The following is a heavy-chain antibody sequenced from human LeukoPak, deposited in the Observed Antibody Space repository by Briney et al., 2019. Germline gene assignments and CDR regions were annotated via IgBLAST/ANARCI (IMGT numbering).Heavy chain of an antibody. V-gene: IGHV3-21*01. CDR1: GFTFSSYS. J-gene: IGHJ4*02. D-gene: IGHD6-19*01. CDR2: ISSSSSYI. Sequence: GGSLRLSCAASGFTFSSYSMNWVRQAPGKGLEWVSSISSSSSYIYYADSVKGRFTISRDNAKNSLYLQMNSVRAEDTAVYYCAREGYSSGWSAFDYWGQGTLVTVSS. CDR3: AREGYSSGWSAFDY.